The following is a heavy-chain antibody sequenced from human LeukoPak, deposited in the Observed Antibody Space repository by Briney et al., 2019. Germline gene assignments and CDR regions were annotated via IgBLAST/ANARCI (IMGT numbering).Heavy chain of an antibody. CDR3: ARRQKSGSSANFDY. CDR1: GSRFTRYS. D-gene: IGHD2-2*01. J-gene: IGHJ4*02. V-gene: IGHV5-51*01. CDR2: IYPGDSDT. Sequence: GEPLQISCLGSGSRFTRYSTGSVRDMPRKGLGCVGIIYPGDSDTRYSPSFQGQVTISADKSISTAYLQWSSLKASDTAMYYCARRQKSGSSANFDYWGQGTLVTVSS.